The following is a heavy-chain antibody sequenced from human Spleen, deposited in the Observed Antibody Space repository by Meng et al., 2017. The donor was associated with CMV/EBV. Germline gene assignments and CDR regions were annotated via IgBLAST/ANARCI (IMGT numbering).Heavy chain of an antibody. J-gene: IGHJ4*02. CDR1: GHTFTSYG. Sequence: VQPVQCEAEVKKPGASMKVSCKASGHTFTSYGISGVRQAPGQVLEWMGWISAYNGNTNYAQKLQGRVTMTRDTSISTAYMELSRLRSDDTAVYYCARERTTVGVGVDYWGQGTLVTVSS. D-gene: IGHD4-23*01. V-gene: IGHV1-18*01. CDR3: ARERTTVGVGVDY. CDR2: ISAYNGNT.